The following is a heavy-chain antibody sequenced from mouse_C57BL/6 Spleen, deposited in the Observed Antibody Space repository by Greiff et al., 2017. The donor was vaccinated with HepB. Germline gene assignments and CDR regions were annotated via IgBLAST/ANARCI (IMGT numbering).Heavy chain of an antibody. CDR3: AASYFDY. Sequence: VQVVESGAELVRPGASVKLSCKASGYTFTDYYINWVKQRPGQGLEWIARIYPGSGNTYYNEKFKGKATLTAEKSSSTAYMQLSSLTSEDSAVYFCAASYFDYWGQGTTLTVSS. V-gene: IGHV1-76*01. J-gene: IGHJ2*01. CDR2: IYPGSGNT. CDR1: GYTFTDYY.